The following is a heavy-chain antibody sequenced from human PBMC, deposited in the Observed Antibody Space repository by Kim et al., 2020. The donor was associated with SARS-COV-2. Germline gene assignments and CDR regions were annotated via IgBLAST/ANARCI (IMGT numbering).Heavy chain of an antibody. J-gene: IGHJ4*02. V-gene: IGHV4-39*07. CDR2: IYYSGST. D-gene: IGHD1-26*01. CDR3: ARAGYSGSYY. Sequence: SETLSLTCTVSGGSISSSSYYWGWIRQPPGKGLEWIGSIYYSGSTYYNPSLKSRVTISVDTSKNQFSLKLSSVTAADTAVYYCARAGYSGSYYWGQGTLVTVSS. CDR1: GGSISSSSYY.